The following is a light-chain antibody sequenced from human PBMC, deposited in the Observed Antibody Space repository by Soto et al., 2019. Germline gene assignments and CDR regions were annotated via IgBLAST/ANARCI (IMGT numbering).Light chain of an antibody. CDR2: GAS. V-gene: IGKV3-15*01. CDR1: QSVPSN. J-gene: IGKJ1*01. Sequence: EIVMTQSPATLSVSPGERATLSYRASQSVPSNLAWYQQKPGQAPRLLISGASTRATGIPARFSGSGSGTEFTLIISSLQSEDFAVYYCQQYHHWPWTFGQGTKVEI. CDR3: QQYHHWPWT.